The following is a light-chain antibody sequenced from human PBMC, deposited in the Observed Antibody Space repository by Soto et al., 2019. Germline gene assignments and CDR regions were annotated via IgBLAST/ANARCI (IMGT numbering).Light chain of an antibody. CDR2: AAS. CDR1: RSISNY. V-gene: IGKV1-39*01. Sequence: DIQMTKSPSSLSASVGDRVTITCRASRSISNYLNWYQQKSGKVPRLLIYAASSLQPGVPSRFSGTGTGTAFTLTITRLQPEDSATYYCQQSYSVPRFGPGTRVDLK. CDR3: QQSYSVPR. J-gene: IGKJ1*01.